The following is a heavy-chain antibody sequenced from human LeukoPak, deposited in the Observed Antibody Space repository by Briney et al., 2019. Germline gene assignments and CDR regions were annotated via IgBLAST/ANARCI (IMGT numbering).Heavy chain of an antibody. D-gene: IGHD2-2*02. J-gene: IGHJ4*02. CDR3: ASGDIVVVPAAIPFDY. CDR1: GFMFSDYG. V-gene: IGHV3-30*06. CDR2: ISYDGSNK. Sequence: PGRSLRLSCAASGFMFSDYGMHWVRQAPGKGLEWVAVISYDGSNKYYADSVKGRFTISRDNSKNTLYLQMNSLRAEDTAVYYCASGDIVVVPAAIPFDYGGQGTLVTVSS.